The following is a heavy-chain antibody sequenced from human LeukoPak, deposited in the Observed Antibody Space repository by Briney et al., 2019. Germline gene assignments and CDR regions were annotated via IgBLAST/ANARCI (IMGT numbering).Heavy chain of an antibody. J-gene: IGHJ4*02. D-gene: IGHD3-10*01. CDR2: ISWDGGGT. CDR1: GFTFSSYA. V-gene: IGHV3-43D*03. Sequence: PGGSLRLCCAASGFTFSSYAMSWVRQAPGKGLEWVSLISWDGGGTYYADTVKGRFTISRDNSKNSLYLQMNSLRAEDTALYYCAKDMAAYYYASGNIDYWGQGTLVTVSS. CDR3: AKDMAAYYYASGNIDY.